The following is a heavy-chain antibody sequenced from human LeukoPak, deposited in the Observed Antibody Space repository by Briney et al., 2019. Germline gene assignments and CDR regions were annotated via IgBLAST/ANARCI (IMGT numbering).Heavy chain of an antibody. Sequence: PSETLSLTCTVSGGSISSYDWSWIRQPPGKGLEWIGYIYYSGSTNYNPSLKSRVTMSVDTSKNQFSLKLSSVTAADTAVYYCARHVIGYGQFYFDYWGQGTLVTVSS. D-gene: IGHD5-18*01. CDR2: IYYSGST. CDR3: ARHVIGYGQFYFDY. J-gene: IGHJ4*02. CDR1: GGSISSYD. V-gene: IGHV4-59*08.